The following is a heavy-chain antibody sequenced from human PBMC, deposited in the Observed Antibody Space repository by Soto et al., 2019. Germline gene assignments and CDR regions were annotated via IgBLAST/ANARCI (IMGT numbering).Heavy chain of an antibody. V-gene: IGHV3-21*01. CDR3: ARDGGNYDFWSGYYLPDAFDI. Sequence: TGGSLRLSCAASGFTFSSYSMNWVRQAPGKGLEWVSSISSSSSYIYYADSVKGRFTISRDNAKNPLYLQMNSLRAEDTAVYYCARDGGNYDFWSGYYLPDAFDIWGQGTMVTVSS. D-gene: IGHD3-3*01. CDR2: ISSSSSYI. CDR1: GFTFSSYS. J-gene: IGHJ3*02.